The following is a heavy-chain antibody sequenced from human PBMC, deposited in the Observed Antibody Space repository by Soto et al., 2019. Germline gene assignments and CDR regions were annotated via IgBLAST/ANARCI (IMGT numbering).Heavy chain of an antibody. D-gene: IGHD3-9*01. Sequence: EVQLLESGGGLVQPGGSLRLSCAASGFTFSSYAMNWVRQAPGQGLEWVSAIRGRYGSTYYADSVKGPYTISRDNSKNTLYMEMNSLRVEDSAIYYWAEEKPQIDDGTGPRYMYFWGKGTTVIVSS. V-gene: IGHV3-23*01. CDR2: IRGRYGST. CDR3: AEEKPQIDDGTGPRYMYF. CDR1: GFTFSSYA. J-gene: IGHJ6*03.